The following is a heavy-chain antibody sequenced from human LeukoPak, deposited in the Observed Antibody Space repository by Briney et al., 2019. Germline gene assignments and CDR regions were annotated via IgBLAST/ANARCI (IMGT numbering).Heavy chain of an antibody. CDR3: ATSGVLYWIQT. CDR2: IYHTGNT. Sequence: SETLSLTCSVSGYSLSDGFYWGWIRQPPGKGLEWIGTIYHTGNTYYNPSLESRITLSVDTSKNQFSLKLTSVTATDTAVYYCATSGVLYWIQTWGQGTLVTVSS. D-gene: IGHD2-15*01. V-gene: IGHV4-38-2*01. CDR1: GYSLSDGFY. J-gene: IGHJ5*02.